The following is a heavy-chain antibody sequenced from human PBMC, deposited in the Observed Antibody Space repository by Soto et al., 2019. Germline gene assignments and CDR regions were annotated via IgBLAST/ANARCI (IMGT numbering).Heavy chain of an antibody. J-gene: IGHJ6*03. D-gene: IGHD6-6*01. CDR3: ASAPYSSSCYGYYYYMDV. V-gene: IGHV1-3*01. CDR2: INAGNGNT. CDR1: GYTFTSYA. Sequence: ASVKVSCKASGYTFTSYAMHWVRQAPGQRLEWMGWINAGNGNTKYSQKFQGRVTITRDTSASTAYMELSSLRSEDTAVYYCASAPYSSSCYGYYYYMDVWSKGTTVTISS.